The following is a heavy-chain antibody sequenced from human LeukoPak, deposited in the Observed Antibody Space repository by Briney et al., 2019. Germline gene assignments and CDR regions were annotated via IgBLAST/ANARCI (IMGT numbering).Heavy chain of an antibody. CDR2: ISYDGSNK. CDR3: AKSLTGGNYDILTGYFLDAFDI. J-gene: IGHJ3*02. V-gene: IGHV3-30*18. D-gene: IGHD3-9*01. CDR1: GFSFSRYG. Sequence: PGGSLRLSCAASGFSFSRYGMHWVRQAPGKGLEWVPVISYDGSNKYYADSVKGRFTISRDNSKNTLYLQMNSLRAEDTAVYYCAKSLTGGNYDILTGYFLDAFDIWGQGTMVTVSS.